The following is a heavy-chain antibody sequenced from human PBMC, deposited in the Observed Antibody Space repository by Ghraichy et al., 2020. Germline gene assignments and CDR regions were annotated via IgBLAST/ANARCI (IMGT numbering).Heavy chain of an antibody. CDR2: IKPDGSEK. CDR1: GFTFSTYW. J-gene: IGHJ4*02. D-gene: IGHD3-9*01. V-gene: IGHV3-7*03. CDR3: AVRYVAY. Sequence: GESLNISCAASGFTFSTYWMTWVRQAPGKGLEWVPNIKPDGSEKYYVDSVKGRFTISRDNAKNSVYLQMNSLSAEDTAVYYCAVRYVAYWGQGTLVTVSS.